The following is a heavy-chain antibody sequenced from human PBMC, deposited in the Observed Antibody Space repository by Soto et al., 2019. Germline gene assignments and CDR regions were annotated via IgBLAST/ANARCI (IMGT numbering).Heavy chain of an antibody. D-gene: IGHD3-3*02. CDR3: ARDKPFSADY. V-gene: IGHV1-46*01. Sequence: VQLVQSGTEVKKPGASVKVSCKASGYTFLDFYIHWVRQAPGQGLEWMGFINPSGGGTTYAQQFQGRLTITRDTSTSTVYMELISLTSEDTAIYYCARDKPFSADYWGQGTLVT. J-gene: IGHJ4*02. CDR1: GYTFLDFY. CDR2: INPSGGGT.